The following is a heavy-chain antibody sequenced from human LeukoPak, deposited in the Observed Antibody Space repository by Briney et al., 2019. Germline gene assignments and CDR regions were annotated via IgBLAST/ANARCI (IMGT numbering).Heavy chain of an antibody. CDR3: ARVPSSQQLDFDY. J-gene: IGHJ4*02. CDR2: IYYSGST. Sequence: SETLSVTCTVSGGSVSSGSYYWSWIRQPPGKGLEWIGYIYYSGSTNYNPSLKSRVTISVDTSKNQFSLKLSSVTAADTAVYYCARVPSSQQLDFDYWGQGTLVTVSS. CDR1: GGSVSSGSYY. V-gene: IGHV4-61*01. D-gene: IGHD6-13*01.